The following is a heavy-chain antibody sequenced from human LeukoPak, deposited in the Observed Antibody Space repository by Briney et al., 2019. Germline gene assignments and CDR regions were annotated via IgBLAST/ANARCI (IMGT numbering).Heavy chain of an antibody. CDR2: ISSNGGST. V-gene: IGHV3-64*01. J-gene: IGHJ4*02. CDR1: GFTFSSCA. D-gene: IGHD3-16*01. CDR3: ARDWGGSGYFDY. Sequence: GGSLRLSCAASGFTFSSCAMHWVRQAPGKGLEYVSAISSNGGSTYYANSVKGRFTISRDNSKNTLYLQMGSLRAEDMAVYYCARDWGGSGYFDYWGQGTLVTVSS.